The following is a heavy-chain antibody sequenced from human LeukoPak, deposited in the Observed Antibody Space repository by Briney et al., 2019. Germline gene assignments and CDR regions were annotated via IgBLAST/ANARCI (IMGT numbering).Heavy chain of an antibody. CDR1: GYTLTELS. J-gene: IGHJ6*02. V-gene: IGHV1-24*01. Sequence: LRASVKVSCKVSGYTLTELSMHWVRQAPGKGLEWMGGFDPEDGETIYAQKFQGRVTMTEDTSTDTAYMELRSLRSDDTAVYYCARESEKQWLASYYYYGMDVWGQGTTVTVSS. CDR2: FDPEDGET. D-gene: IGHD6-19*01. CDR3: ARESEKQWLASYYYYGMDV.